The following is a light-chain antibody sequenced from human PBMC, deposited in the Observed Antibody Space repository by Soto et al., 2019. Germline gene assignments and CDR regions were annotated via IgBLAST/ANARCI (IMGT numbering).Light chain of an antibody. CDR1: SSDVGGYNY. CDR2: EVS. CDR3: CSFTSITTYV. J-gene: IGLJ1*01. V-gene: IGLV2-14*01. Sequence: ALTQPASVSGSPGQSITISCTGTSSDVGGYNYVSWYQHHPGRAPKLMIYEVSTRPSGVSNRFSGSKSGNTASLIISGLQAEDEADYYCCSFTSITTYVFGTGTTVTVL.